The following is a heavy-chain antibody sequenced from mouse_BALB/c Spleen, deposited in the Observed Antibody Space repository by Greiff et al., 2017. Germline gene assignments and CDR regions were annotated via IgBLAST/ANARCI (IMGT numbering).Heavy chain of an antibody. CDR2: ISYSGST. D-gene: IGHD1-1*01. V-gene: IGHV3-2*02. CDR3: ARSGFYYYGSRPAYYYAMDY. Sequence: VQLKESGPGLVKPSQSLSLTCTVTGYSITSDYAWNWIRQFPGNKLEWMGYISYSGSTSYNPSLKSRISITRDTSKNQFFLQLNSVTTEDTATYYCARSGFYYYGSRPAYYYAMDYWGQGTSVTVSS. CDR1: GYSITSDYA. J-gene: IGHJ4*01.